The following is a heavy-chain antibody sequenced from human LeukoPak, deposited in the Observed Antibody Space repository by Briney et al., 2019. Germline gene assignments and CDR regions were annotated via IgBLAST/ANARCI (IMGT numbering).Heavy chain of an antibody. V-gene: IGHV3-7*01. CDR2: IKQDGSEK. J-gene: IGHJ4*02. D-gene: IGHD3-10*01. Sequence: GGSLRLSCAASGFTFSGYWMSWVRQAPGKGLEWVANIKQDGSEKYYVDSVKGRFTISRDNAKNSLYLQMSSLRAEDTAVYYCARDRDFDYWGQGTLVTVSS. CDR3: ARDRDFDY. CDR1: GFTFSGYW.